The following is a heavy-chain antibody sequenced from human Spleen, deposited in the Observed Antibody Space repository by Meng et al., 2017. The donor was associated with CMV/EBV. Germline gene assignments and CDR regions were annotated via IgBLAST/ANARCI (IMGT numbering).Heavy chain of an antibody. CDR3: VRWGGATTDF. CDR1: GFTFTDYY. D-gene: IGHD5-12*01. V-gene: IGHV3-11*01. J-gene: IGHJ4*02. CDR2: INSRGNII. Sequence: GESLKISCAASGFTFTDYYMNWIRQAPGKGPEWVSYINSRGNIIYYTDSVKGRFTISRDNAKKSVYLQMTSLRVEDTAVYYRVRWGGATTDFWGQGTLVTVSS.